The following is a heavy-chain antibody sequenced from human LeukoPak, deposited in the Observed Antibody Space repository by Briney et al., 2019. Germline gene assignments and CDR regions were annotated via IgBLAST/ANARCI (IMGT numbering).Heavy chain of an antibody. CDR2: MNPNSGNT. CDR3: ARGGELLGVNDY. V-gene: IGHV1-8*01. CDR1: GYTFTSYD. Sequence: ASLKVSCKASGYTFTSYDINWVRQATGQGLEWMGWMNPNSGNTGYAQKFQGRVTMTRNTSISTAYMELSSLRSEDTAVYYCARGGELLGVNDYWGQGTLVTVSS. J-gene: IGHJ4*02. D-gene: IGHD1-26*01.